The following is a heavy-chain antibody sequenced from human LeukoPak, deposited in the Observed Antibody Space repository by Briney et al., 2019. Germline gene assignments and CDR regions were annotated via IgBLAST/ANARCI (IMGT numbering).Heavy chain of an antibody. J-gene: IGHJ4*02. CDR1: GGSVSSGNLY. CDR3: ARGLGPIYFDY. CDR2: IYYSGST. V-gene: IGHV4-61*01. D-gene: IGHD3-16*01. Sequence: SETLSPTCTVSGGSVSSGNLYWSWIRQPPGKGLEWIGYIYYSGSTNYNPSLKSRVTVSADMSKNQFSLKLNSVTAADTAVYYCARGLGPIYFDYWGQGTLVTVSS.